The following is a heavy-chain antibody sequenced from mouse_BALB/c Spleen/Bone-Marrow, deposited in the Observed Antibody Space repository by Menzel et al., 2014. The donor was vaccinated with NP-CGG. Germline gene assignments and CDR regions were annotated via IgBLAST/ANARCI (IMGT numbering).Heavy chain of an antibody. CDR3: AGHVGNPYAMDY. CDR2: ISNGGGST. V-gene: IGHV5-12-2*01. D-gene: IGHD3-1*01. CDR1: GFTFSSYT. Sequence: EVQGVESGGGLVQPGGSLKLSCAASGFTFSSYTMSWVRQTPEKRLEWVAYISNGGGSTYYPDTVKGRFTISRDNAKNTLYLQMSSLKSEDTAMYYCAGHVGNPYAMDYWGQGTSVTVSS. J-gene: IGHJ4*01.